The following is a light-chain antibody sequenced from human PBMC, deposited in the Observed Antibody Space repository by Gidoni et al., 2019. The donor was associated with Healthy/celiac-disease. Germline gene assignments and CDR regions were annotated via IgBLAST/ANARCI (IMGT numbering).Light chain of an antibody. V-gene: IGKV4-1*01. CDR3: QQYYSTPFT. J-gene: IGKJ3*01. Sequence: DIVMTQSPDSLAVSLGERATINCKSSQSVLYSSNHKNYLAWYQQKPGQPPKLLIYWASTRESGVSDRFSGSGSGTDFTLTISSLQAEDVAVYYCQQYYSTPFTFXPXTKVDIK. CDR1: QSVLYSSNHKNY. CDR2: WAS.